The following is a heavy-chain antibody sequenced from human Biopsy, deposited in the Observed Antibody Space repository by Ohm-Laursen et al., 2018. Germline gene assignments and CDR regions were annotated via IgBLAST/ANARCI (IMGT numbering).Heavy chain of an antibody. CDR2: NIPILGTG. CDR3: ATKLTGYFHH. V-gene: IGHV1-69*06. J-gene: IGHJ1*01. CDR1: GYSFTSYG. Sequence: ASVKVSCKTSGYSFTSYGMNWVRQAPGQGLEWLGGNIPILGTGNYAQKFQDRVTVAADTSTSTATMELRSLRSDDTAMYYCATKLTGYFHHWGQGTLVIVSS. D-gene: IGHD3-9*01.